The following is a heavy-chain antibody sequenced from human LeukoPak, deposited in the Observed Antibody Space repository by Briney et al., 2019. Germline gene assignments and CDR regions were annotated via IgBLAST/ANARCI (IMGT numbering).Heavy chain of an antibody. CDR1: GFTVSSNY. Sequence: PGGSLRLSCAASGFTVSSNYMSWVRQAPGKGLEWVSVIYSGGSTYYADSVMGRFTISRDNSKNTLYLQMNSLRAEDTAVYYCARDRGYCSSTSCYGGSFDYWGQGTLVTVSS. J-gene: IGHJ4*02. CDR3: ARDRGYCSSTSCYGGSFDY. CDR2: IYSGGST. D-gene: IGHD2-2*01. V-gene: IGHV3-53*01.